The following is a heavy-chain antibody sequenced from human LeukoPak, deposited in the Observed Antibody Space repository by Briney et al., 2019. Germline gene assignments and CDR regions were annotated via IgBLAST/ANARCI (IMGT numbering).Heavy chain of an antibody. CDR3: ARETITTSFDP. D-gene: IGHD3-22*01. Sequence: PGGSLRLSCAASGFTVSSNYMSWVRQAPGKGLEWVSVIYSGGSTYYADSVKGRFTISRDNSKNTLYLQMNSLRAEDTAVYYCARETITTSFDPWGQGTLVTVSS. CDR2: IYSGGST. J-gene: IGHJ5*02. V-gene: IGHV3-66*01. CDR1: GFTVSSNY.